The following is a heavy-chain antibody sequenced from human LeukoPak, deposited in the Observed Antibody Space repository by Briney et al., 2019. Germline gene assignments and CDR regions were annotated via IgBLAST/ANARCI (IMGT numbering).Heavy chain of an antibody. CDR3: ATDRSSGAARPGVDAFDI. D-gene: IGHD6-6*01. CDR1: GYTLTELS. V-gene: IGHV1-24*01. J-gene: IGHJ3*02. Sequence: GASVKVSCKVSGYTLTELSMHWVRQAPGKGLEWMGGFDPEDGETIYAQKFQGRVTMTEDTSTDTAYMELSSLRSEDTAVYYCATDRSSGAARPGVDAFDIWGQGTMVTVSS. CDR2: FDPEDGET.